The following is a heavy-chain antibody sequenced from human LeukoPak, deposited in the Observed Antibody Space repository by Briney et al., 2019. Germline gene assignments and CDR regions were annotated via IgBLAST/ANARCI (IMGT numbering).Heavy chain of an antibody. V-gene: IGHV4-59*08. CDR1: GGSFSGYY. D-gene: IGHD2-2*01. J-gene: IGHJ6*03. Sequence: SETLSLTCAVYGGSFSGYYWSWIRQPPGKGLEWIGYIYYSGSTNYNPSLKSRVTISVDTSKNQFSLKLSSVTAADTAVYYCATCYAPLGYYYYMDVWGKETTVTVSS. CDR2: IYYSGST. CDR3: ATCYAPLGYYYYMDV.